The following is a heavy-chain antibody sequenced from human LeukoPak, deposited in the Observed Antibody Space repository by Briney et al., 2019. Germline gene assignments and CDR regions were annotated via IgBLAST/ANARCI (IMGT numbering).Heavy chain of an antibody. V-gene: IGHV3-48*01. J-gene: IGHJ3*02. CDR1: GFTFSSYS. D-gene: IGHD4-17*01. CDR3: ATSQGDYGDPTGDAFDI. Sequence: GSLRLSCAASGFTFSSYSMNWVRQAPGKGLEWVSYISSSSSTIYYADSVKGRFTISRDNAKNSLYLQMNSLRAEDTALYYCATSQGDYGDPTGDAFDIWGQGTMVTVSS. CDR2: ISSSSSTI.